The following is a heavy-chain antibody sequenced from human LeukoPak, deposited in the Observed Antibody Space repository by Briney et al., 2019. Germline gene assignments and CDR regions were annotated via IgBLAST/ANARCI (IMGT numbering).Heavy chain of an antibody. CDR2: ISTGSSTI. Sequence: GGSLRLSCAASGFTFSTYSMNWVRQAPGKGLEWVSFISTGSSTIYYADPVKGRFTISRDNAKNSLYLQMSSLRDEDTAVYYCARVAEIQLWLRSAFDYWGQGTLVTVSS. CDR1: GFTFSTYS. CDR3: ARVAEIQLWLRSAFDY. D-gene: IGHD5-18*01. J-gene: IGHJ4*02. V-gene: IGHV3-48*02.